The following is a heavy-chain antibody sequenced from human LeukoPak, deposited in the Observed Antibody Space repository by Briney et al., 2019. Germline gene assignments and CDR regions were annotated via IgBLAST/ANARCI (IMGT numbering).Heavy chain of an antibody. CDR1: GDSVSSGDYY. CDR3: ARDYDGSGSFEP. CDR2: IYYNGGS. J-gene: IGHJ5*02. Sequence: SETLSLTCTVSGDSVSSGDYYWNWIRQTPGKGLEWIGYIYYNGGSHYNPSLKSRVIISVDTSHNQFSLRLSSVTAADTAVYYCARDYDGSGSFEPWGQGTLVTVSS. V-gene: IGHV4-30-4*01. D-gene: IGHD3-10*01.